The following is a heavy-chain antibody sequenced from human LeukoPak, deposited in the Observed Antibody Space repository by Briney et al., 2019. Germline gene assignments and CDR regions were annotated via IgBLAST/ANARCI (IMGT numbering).Heavy chain of an antibody. CDR3: ARGEGILTGYYSPYYFDY. CDR2: IYSGGST. Sequence: GGSLRLSCAASGFTVSSNYMSWVRQAPGKGLEWVSVIYSGGSTYYADSVKGRFTISRDNSKNTLYLQMNSLRAEDTAVYYCARGEGILTGYYSPYYFDYWGQGTLVTVSS. J-gene: IGHJ4*02. V-gene: IGHV3-53*01. D-gene: IGHD3-9*01. CDR1: GFTVSSNY.